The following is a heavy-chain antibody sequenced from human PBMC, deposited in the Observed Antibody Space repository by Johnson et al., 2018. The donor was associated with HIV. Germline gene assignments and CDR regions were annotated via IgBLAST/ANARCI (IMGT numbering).Heavy chain of an antibody. CDR3: AKDFGSGWADAFDI. CDR2: IQYDATNR. D-gene: IGHD6-19*01. CDR1: GFTLSSYG. J-gene: IGHJ3*02. Sequence: QVRLVESGGGVVQPGGSLRLSCAASGFTLSSYGIHWVRQAPGKGLEWVAFIQYDATNRYYDDSVKGRFTISRDNSKTTVYLQMSSLRTEDSALYYCAKDFGSGWADAFDIWGQGTMVTVSS. V-gene: IGHV3-30*02.